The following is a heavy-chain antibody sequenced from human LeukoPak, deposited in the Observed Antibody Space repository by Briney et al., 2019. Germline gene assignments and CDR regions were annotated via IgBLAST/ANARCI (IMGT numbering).Heavy chain of an antibody. D-gene: IGHD6-6*01. V-gene: IGHV4-4*09. Sequence: PSETLSLTCTVSGGSISSYYWSWIRQPPGKGLEWIGYIYTSGSTNCNPSLKSRVTISVDTSKNQFSLKLSSVTAADTAVYYCARYSSSSLGAFDIWGQGTMVTVSS. CDR1: GGSISSYY. J-gene: IGHJ3*02. CDR3: ARYSSSSLGAFDI. CDR2: IYTSGST.